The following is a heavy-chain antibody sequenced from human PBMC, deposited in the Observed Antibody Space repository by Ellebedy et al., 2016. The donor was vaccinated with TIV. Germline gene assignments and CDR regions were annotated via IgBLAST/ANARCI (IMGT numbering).Heavy chain of an antibody. Sequence: GESLKISCKGSGYSFTSYWIGWVRQMPGKGLEWMGIIHPGDSDTSYSPSFQGQVTISADKSISTAYLQWSSLKASDTAMYYCARQGISVAGPFDSWGQGSLVTVSS. D-gene: IGHD6-19*01. V-gene: IGHV5-51*01. CDR2: IHPGDSDT. CDR1: GYSFTSYW. CDR3: ARQGISVAGPFDS. J-gene: IGHJ4*02.